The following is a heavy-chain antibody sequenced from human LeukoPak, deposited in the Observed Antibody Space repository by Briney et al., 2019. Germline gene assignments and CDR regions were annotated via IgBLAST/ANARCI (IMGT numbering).Heavy chain of an antibody. CDR3: ARDELSASNDY. CDR1: GGSISSSSYY. J-gene: IGHJ4*02. CDR2: IYTSGST. Sequence: KPSETLSLTCTVSGGSISSSSYYWGWIRQPAGKGLEWIGRIYTSGSTNYNPSLKSRVTISVDTSKNQFSLKLSSVTAADTAVYYCARDELSASNDYWGQGTLVTVSS. D-gene: IGHD3-16*02. V-gene: IGHV4-61*02.